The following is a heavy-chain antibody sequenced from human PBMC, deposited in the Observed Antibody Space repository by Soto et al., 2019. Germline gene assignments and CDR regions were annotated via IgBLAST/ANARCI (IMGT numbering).Heavy chain of an antibody. CDR1: GYTFTDYG. CDR3: ARGVGSVSYYNQYNWFDS. Sequence: ASVKVSCKASGYTFTDYGISWVRQAPGQGLEWMGWINVYNGNTKYAQKVQGRVTMTTDTSTSTAYMELRSLRSDDTAVYYCARGVGSVSYYNQYNWFDSWGQATLVTGSS. CDR2: INVYNGNT. D-gene: IGHD3-10*01. J-gene: IGHJ5*01. V-gene: IGHV1-18*01.